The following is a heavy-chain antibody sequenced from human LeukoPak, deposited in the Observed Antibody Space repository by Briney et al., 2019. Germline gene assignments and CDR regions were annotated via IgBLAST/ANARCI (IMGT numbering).Heavy chain of an antibody. CDR1: GFTFSSYA. Sequence: GGSLRLSCAASGFTFSSYAMSWVRQAPGKGLEWVSAISGSGGSTYYADSVKGRFTISRDNSKNTLYLQMNSQRAEDTAVYYCAKGLLYYGDYAGYWGQGTLVTVSS. J-gene: IGHJ4*02. CDR3: AKGLLYYGDYAGY. CDR2: ISGSGGST. D-gene: IGHD4-17*01. V-gene: IGHV3-23*01.